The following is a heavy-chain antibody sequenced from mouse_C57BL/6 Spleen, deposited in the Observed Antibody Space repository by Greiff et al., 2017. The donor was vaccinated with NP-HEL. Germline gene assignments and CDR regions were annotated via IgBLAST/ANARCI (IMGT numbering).Heavy chain of an antibody. Sequence: QVQLQQPGAELVKPGASVKLSCKASGYTFTSYWMQWVKQRPGQGLEWIGEIDPSDSYTNYNQKFKGKATLTVDTSSSTAYMQLSSLTSEDSAVYYGARRGYAMDYWGQGTSVTVSS. CDR2: IDPSDSYT. V-gene: IGHV1-50*01. CDR3: ARRGYAMDY. CDR1: GYTFTSYW. J-gene: IGHJ4*01.